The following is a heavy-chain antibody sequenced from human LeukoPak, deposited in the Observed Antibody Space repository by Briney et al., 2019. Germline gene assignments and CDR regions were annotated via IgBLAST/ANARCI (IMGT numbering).Heavy chain of an antibody. J-gene: IGHJ4*02. CDR2: IDPEDGKS. CDR3: TTGRGAYDVFDF. D-gene: IGHD1-1*01. Sequence: GATVKVSCKTSGFLFSAYYMHWVQQAPGKGFRWMGRIDPEDGKSTYAEDFQGRVTLTADMSTDTAYMELSRLTSEDTALYYCTTGRGAYDVFDFWGQGSLLIVSS. V-gene: IGHV1-69-2*01. CDR1: GFLFSAYY.